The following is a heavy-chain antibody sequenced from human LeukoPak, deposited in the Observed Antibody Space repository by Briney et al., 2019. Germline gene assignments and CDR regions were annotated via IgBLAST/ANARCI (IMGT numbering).Heavy chain of an antibody. Sequence: PGGSLRLSCAASGFTLSSYAMSWVRQAPGKGLEWVSAISDSGNTYHADSVKGRFTISRDSSKNTLFLQMNRLRPEDAAVYYCAKELAYCGGDCYSNYWGQGTLDTVSS. CDR2: ISDSGNT. CDR1: GFTLSSYA. V-gene: IGHV3-23*01. CDR3: AKELAYCGGDCYSNY. D-gene: IGHD2-21*02. J-gene: IGHJ4*02.